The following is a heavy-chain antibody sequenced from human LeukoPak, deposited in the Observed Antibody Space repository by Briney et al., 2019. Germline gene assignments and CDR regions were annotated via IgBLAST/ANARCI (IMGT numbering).Heavy chain of an antibody. CDR2: IIPIPGVA. D-gene: IGHD3-10*01. V-gene: IGHV1-69*04. CDR1: GGTLSSYA. J-gene: IGHJ5*02. CDR3: ARVQGDPNWFDP. Sequence: GSSVNVSCKASGGTLSSYAITWVRQAPGQGLEWMGRIIPIPGVANYAQKFQGRVTITADKSTRTVYMALSSLRSDDTALYYCARVQGDPNWFDPWGQGTLVTVSS.